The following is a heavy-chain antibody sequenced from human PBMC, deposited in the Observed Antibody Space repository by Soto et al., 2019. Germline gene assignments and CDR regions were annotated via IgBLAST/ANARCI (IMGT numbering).Heavy chain of an antibody. Sequence: GGSLRLSCAASGFTFSSYGMHWVRQAPGKGLEWVAVISYDGSNKYYADSVKGRFTISRDNSKNTLYLQMNSLRAEDTAVYYCVEGSNLDYWGQGTLVTVSS. J-gene: IGHJ4*02. CDR1: GFTFSSYG. CDR3: VEGSNLDY. D-gene: IGHD2-8*01. V-gene: IGHV3-30*03. CDR2: ISYDGSNK.